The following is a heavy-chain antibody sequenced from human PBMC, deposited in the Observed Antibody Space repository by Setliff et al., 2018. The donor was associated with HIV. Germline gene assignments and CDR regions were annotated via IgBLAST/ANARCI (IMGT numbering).Heavy chain of an antibody. D-gene: IGHD2-21*02. J-gene: IGHJ4*02. CDR3: ARWAVTASDY. V-gene: IGHV4-31*03. CDR1: GVSISSGGYY. Sequence: SETLSLTCTVSGVSISSGGYYWNWIRQHPGKGLEWIGCISSRGSTYYNPSLKSRITMSVDTSQDQVSLKLSSVTAADTAVYFCARWAVTASDYWGQGTLVTVPQ. CDR2: ISSRGST.